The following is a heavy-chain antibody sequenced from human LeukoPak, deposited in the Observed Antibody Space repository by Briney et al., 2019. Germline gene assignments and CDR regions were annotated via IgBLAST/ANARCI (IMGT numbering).Heavy chain of an antibody. D-gene: IGHD4-17*01. Sequence: PSETLSLTCTVSGGSISSSSYYWGWIRQPPGKGLEWIGSIYYSGSTYYNPSLKSRVTISVDTSKNQFSLKLSSVTAADTAVYYCARRQRSYYYYMDVWGKGTTVTVSS. CDR1: GGSISSSSYY. CDR3: ARRQRSYYYYMDV. CDR2: IYYSGST. V-gene: IGHV4-39*07. J-gene: IGHJ6*03.